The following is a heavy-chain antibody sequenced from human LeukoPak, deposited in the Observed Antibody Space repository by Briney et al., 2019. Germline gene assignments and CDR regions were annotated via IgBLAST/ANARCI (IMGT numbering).Heavy chain of an antibody. V-gene: IGHV3-72*01. CDR2: TRNKANSYST. Sequence: VGSLRLSCAASGFTFSDHYMDWVRQAPGKGLEWVGRTRNKANSYSTQYAASVKGRFTISRDDSKNSLFLQMNSLETEDTAVYYCTRVLGYSYGPIDYWGQGTLVTVSS. J-gene: IGHJ4*02. D-gene: IGHD5-18*01. CDR3: TRVLGYSYGPIDY. CDR1: GFTFSDHY.